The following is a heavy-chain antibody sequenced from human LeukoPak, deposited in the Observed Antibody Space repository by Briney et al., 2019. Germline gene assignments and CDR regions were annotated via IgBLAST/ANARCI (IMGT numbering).Heavy chain of an antibody. CDR1: GFTFSSYW. J-gene: IGHJ4*02. D-gene: IGHD2-15*01. CDR3: AREEYCSGGSCYSDY. V-gene: IGHV3-7*05. Sequence: GGSLRLSCAASGFTFSSYWMSWVRQAPGKGLEWVANIKEDGSEKYYVDSVKGRFTISRDNAKNSLYLQMNSLRAEDTAVYYCAREEYCSGGSCYSDYWGQGTLVTVSS. CDR2: IKEDGSEK.